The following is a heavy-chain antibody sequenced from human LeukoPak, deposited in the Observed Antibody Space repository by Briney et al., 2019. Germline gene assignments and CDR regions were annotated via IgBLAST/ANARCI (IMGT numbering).Heavy chain of an antibody. CDR3: ARRVEYQLLYWFDP. CDR2: INPNSGGT. J-gene: IGHJ5*02. V-gene: IGHV1-2*02. CDR1: GYTFTGYY. D-gene: IGHD2-2*01. Sequence: ASVKVSCKASGYTFTGYYMHWVRQAPGQGLEGMGWINPNSGGTNYAQKFQGRVTMTRDTSISTAYMELSRLRSDDTAVYYCARRVEYQLLYWFDPWGQGTLVTVSS.